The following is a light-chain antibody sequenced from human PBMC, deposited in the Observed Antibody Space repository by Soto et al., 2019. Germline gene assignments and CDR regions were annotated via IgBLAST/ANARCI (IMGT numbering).Light chain of an antibody. CDR1: QTISSW. J-gene: IGKJ2*01. Sequence: DIQMTQSTSALSASVGDRVTSTCRASQTISSWLAWYQQKPGKAPKLLMYDASSLESGVPSRFSGSGSGTELTLTISRLQPDDVATYYCQQYDGYPYTFGQGTKLEIK. CDR3: QQYDGYPYT. V-gene: IGKV1-5*01. CDR2: DAS.